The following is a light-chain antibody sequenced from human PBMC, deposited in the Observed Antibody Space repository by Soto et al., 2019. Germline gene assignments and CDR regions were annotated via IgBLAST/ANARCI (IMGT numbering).Light chain of an antibody. V-gene: IGLV3-21*02. CDR1: NIGSKS. Sequence: SYELTQPPSVSVAPGQTARITCGGNNIGSKSVHWYQQKPGQAPVLVVYDDSDRPSGIPDRFSGSKSGNTASLTISGLQAEDEADYYCCSYVDTDTVLFGGGTKLTVL. J-gene: IGLJ3*02. CDR2: DDS. CDR3: CSYVDTDTVL.